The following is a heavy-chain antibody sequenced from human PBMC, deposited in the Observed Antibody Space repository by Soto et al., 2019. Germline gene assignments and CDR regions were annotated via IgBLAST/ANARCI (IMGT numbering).Heavy chain of an antibody. CDR1: GGTFSSYT. V-gene: IGHV1-69*02. CDR2: IIPILGIA. D-gene: IGHD3-22*01. CDR3: ARGGYYDSSGSRNYHYYGMNV. Sequence: ASVKVSCKASGGTFSSYTISWVRQAPGQGLEWMGRIIPILGIANYAQKFQGRVTITADKSTSTAYMELSSLRSEDTAVYYCARGGYYDSSGSRNYHYYGMNVWGQGTTVTVSS. J-gene: IGHJ6*02.